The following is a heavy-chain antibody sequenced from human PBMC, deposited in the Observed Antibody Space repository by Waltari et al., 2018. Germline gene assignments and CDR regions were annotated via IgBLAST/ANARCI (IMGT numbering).Heavy chain of an antibody. CDR1: GFPFRSYC. V-gene: IGHV3-74*01. CDR3: ARGRYSYGLDY. J-gene: IGHJ4*02. Sequence: EVELVESGGGLVQPGGSLRLPCAASGFPFRSYCMHGVRQAPGKGLVWVARVNGDGSTATNADSVKGRFTISRDNAKSTLYLQMNSLRAEDTAVYYCARGRYSYGLDYWGQGNLVTVSS. CDR2: VNGDGSTA. D-gene: IGHD5-18*01.